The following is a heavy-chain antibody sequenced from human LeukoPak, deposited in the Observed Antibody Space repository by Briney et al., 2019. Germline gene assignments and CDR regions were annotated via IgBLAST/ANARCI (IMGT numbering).Heavy chain of an antibody. CDR1: GYTFTSYY. J-gene: IGHJ6*02. CDR2: IIPIFGTA. V-gene: IGHV1-69*13. D-gene: IGHD3-10*01. Sequence: ASVKVSCKASGYTFTSYYMHWVRQAPGQGLEWMGGIIPIFGTANYAQKFQGRVTITADESTSTAYMELSSLRSEDTAVYYCARGGWFGELYYYGMDVWGQGTTVTVSS. CDR3: ARGGWFGELYYYGMDV.